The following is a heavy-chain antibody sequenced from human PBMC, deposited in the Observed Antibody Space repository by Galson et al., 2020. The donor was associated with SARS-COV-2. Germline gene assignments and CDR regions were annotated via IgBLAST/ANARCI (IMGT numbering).Heavy chain of an antibody. D-gene: IGHD1-26*01. CDR3: ARVVGATSYYYYGMDV. CDR1: GFTFSSYS. CDR2: ISSSSSTI. J-gene: IGHJ6*02. V-gene: IGHV3-48*02. Sequence: TGGSLRLSCAASGFTFSSYSMNWVRQAPGKGLEWVSYISSSSSTIYYADSVKGRFTISRDNAKNSLYLQMNSLRDEDTAVYYCARVVGATSYYYYGMDVWGQGTTVTVSS.